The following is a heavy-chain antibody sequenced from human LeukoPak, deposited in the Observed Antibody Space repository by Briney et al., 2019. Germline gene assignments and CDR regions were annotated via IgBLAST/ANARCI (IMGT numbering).Heavy chain of an antibody. CDR2: ILSGGDVF. D-gene: IGHD4-17*01. J-gene: IGHJ3*02. CDR1: GFSFSSFA. CDR3: ARDPNGNYVGAFEM. Sequence: GGSLRLSCAASGFSFSSFAMMWVRQAPGMGLELISAILSGGDVFFYGDSVRGRFTISRDDSTNTLFLQMNNLRADDSAVYYCARDPNGNYVGAFEMWGPGATVTVSS. V-gene: IGHV3-23*01.